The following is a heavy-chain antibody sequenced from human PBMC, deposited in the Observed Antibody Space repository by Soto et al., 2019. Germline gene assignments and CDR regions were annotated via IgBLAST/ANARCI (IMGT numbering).Heavy chain of an antibody. CDR2: IYHSGST. V-gene: IGHV4-4*02. D-gene: IGHD3-3*01. CDR1: IGSISSRNL. CDR3: ARSAGSPFWLHLG. J-gene: IGHJ4*02. Sequence: QVQLQESGPGLVKPSGTLSLTCAVSIGSISSRNLWSWVRHPPGKGLEWIGDIYHSGSTNYNPSLKSRVTRSVDKSKNQFSLKLSSVTAADTAVYYCARSAGSPFWLHLGWGQGTLVTVSS.